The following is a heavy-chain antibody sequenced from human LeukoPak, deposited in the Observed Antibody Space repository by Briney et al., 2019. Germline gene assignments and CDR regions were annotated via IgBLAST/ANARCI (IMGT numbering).Heavy chain of an antibody. CDR3: AKDNRRHYTSGPNPDSLH. D-gene: IGHD6-19*01. CDR2: FSNSGGRT. V-gene: IGHV3-23*01. Sequence: PGGSLRLSCAASGFIFSNYAMTWVRQAPGKGLEWVSTFSNSGGRTYYADSVKGRFTISRDNAKNSLYLQMNSLRVEDTAFYYCAKDNRRHYTSGPNPDSLHWGQGALVTVSS. J-gene: IGHJ4*02. CDR1: GFIFSNYA.